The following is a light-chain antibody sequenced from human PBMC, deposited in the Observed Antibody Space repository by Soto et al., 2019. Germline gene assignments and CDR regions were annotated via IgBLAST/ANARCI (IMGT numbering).Light chain of an antibody. J-gene: IGLJ7*01. CDR3: CSCGSSRAV. CDR1: SSDVGSHNR. CDR2: EVT. Sequence: QSALTQPASVSGSPGQSITISCTGTSSDVGSHNRVSWYQHHPGQAPKLMIYEVTKRPLGVSARFSASKSGNTASLTISGLQDDDEADYYCCSCGSSRAVFGGGTQLTVL. V-gene: IGLV2-23*02.